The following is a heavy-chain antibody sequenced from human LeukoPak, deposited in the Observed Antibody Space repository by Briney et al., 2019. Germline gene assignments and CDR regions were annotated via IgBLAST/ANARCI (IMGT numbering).Heavy chain of an antibody. D-gene: IGHD4-17*01. CDR1: GGTFSAYA. Sequence: SVKVSRKASGGTFSAYAISWVRQAPGQGLEWMGGLIPMFGATNYTQKFQGRISITTDESTTTAYMELSSLRSHDTAVYFCAGGDPFNYYMDVWGKGTTVTV. CDR2: LIPMFGAT. J-gene: IGHJ6*03. CDR3: AGGDPFNYYMDV. V-gene: IGHV1-69*05.